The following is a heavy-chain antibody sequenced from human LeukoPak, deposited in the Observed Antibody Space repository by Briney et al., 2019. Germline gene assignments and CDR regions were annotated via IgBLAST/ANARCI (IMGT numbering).Heavy chain of an antibody. Sequence: SSETLSLTCTVPGDSYSSPYWSWIRQPSGKGLEWIGYIYYSGNTNYNPSLKSRVTISVDTSKNRFSLKLSSVTAADTAVYYCARGFGSGYDFPAYYYGMDVWGQGTTVTVSS. D-gene: IGHD5-12*01. J-gene: IGHJ6*02. CDR1: GDSYSSPY. CDR2: IYYSGNT. CDR3: ARGFGSGYDFPAYYYGMDV. V-gene: IGHV4-59*11.